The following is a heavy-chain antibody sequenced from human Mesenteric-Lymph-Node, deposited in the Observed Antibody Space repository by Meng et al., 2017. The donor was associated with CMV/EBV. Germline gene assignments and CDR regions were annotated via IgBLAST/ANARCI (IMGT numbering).Heavy chain of an antibody. V-gene: IGHV5-10-1*01. CDR2: MDHSDFYI. D-gene: IGHD3-22*01. CDR3: ARQLGYYDTSGYYFSGFDL. CDR1: FTSYW. Sequence: FTSYWISWGRQMPGKGLEWMGRMDHSDFYINHSPSFQGHVTISADTSTSTAYLQWSSLKASDTAMYYCARQLGYYDTSGYYFSGFDLWGRGTLVTVSS. J-gene: IGHJ2*01.